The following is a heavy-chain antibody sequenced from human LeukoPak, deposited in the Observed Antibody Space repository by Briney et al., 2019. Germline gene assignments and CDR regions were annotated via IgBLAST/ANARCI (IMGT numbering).Heavy chain of an antibody. V-gene: IGHV3-30*04. Sequence: PGGSLRLSCAASGFTFSSYAMHWVRQAPGKGLEWVAVISYDGSNKYYADSVKGRFTISRDDSKNTLYLQMNSLRAEDTAVYYCARDYEGYSYGHPADYWGQGTLVTVSS. CDR2: ISYDGSNK. J-gene: IGHJ4*02. CDR3: ARDYEGYSYGHPADY. CDR1: GFTFSSYA. D-gene: IGHD5-18*01.